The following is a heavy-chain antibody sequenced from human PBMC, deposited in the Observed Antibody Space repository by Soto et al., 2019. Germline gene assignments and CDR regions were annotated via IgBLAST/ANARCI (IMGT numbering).Heavy chain of an antibody. CDR1: GYTFTGDY. CDR2: INPNSGGT. Sequence: ASLKVSCEASGYTFTGDYMHWGRQAPGQGLEWLGWINPNSGGTNYAQKFQGRGNKTRDPSISPAYMALSTLRYDDTAVYHCSRVYYYYDSSGYPYYFDYWGQGTLVTVSP. CDR3: SRVYYYYDSSGYPYYFDY. V-gene: IGHV1-2*02. D-gene: IGHD3-22*01. J-gene: IGHJ4*02.